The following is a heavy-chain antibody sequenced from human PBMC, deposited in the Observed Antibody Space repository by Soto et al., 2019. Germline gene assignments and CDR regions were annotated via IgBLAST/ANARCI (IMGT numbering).Heavy chain of an antibody. V-gene: IGHV4-34*01. CDR2: INHSGST. Sequence: QVQLQQWGAGLLKPSETLSLTCAVYGGSFSPYFWSWIRQPPGKGLEWIGEINHSGSTNYNPSLTRRATLSVDTSKNQVSLKLTSVTAADTAVYYCARLASGWQYYYFDFWARGTPVTVSS. D-gene: IGHD6-19*01. CDR1: GGSFSPYF. J-gene: IGHJ2*01. CDR3: ARLASGWQYYYFDF.